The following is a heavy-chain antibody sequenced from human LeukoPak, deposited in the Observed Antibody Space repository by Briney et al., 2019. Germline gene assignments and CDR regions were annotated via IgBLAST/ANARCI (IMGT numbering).Heavy chain of an antibody. Sequence: GGSLRLSCAASGFTFSNYAMNWVRHAPGKGLVWVSRIDGDGSGTSYADSVKGRFTISRDNAKNTLYLQMNSLRAEDTAVYYCGSVFDYWGQGTLVTVSS. CDR3: GSVFDY. V-gene: IGHV3-74*01. CDR1: GFTFSNYA. CDR2: IDGDGSGT. J-gene: IGHJ4*02. D-gene: IGHD3-10*01.